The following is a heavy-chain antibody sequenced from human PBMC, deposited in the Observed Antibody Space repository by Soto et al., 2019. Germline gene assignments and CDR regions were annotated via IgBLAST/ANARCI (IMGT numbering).Heavy chain of an antibody. CDR1: GYTFTRYT. CDR3: ARGIATGQLDP. Sequence: VASVKVSCKASGYTFTRYTMNCVRQAPGQRLEWMGWINPDNGNTKSSQKFQDRVIITRDTSASTAYMDLSSLRSEDTAVYYCARGIATGQLDPWGQGTLVPSPQ. D-gene: IGHD2-15*01. CDR2: INPDNGNT. J-gene: IGHJ5*02. V-gene: IGHV1-3*01.